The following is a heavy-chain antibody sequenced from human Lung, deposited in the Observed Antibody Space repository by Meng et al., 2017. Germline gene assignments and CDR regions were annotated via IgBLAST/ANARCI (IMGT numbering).Heavy chain of an antibody. D-gene: IGHD3-3*01. V-gene: IGHV4-38-2*01. CDR3: ARSLTIFEGWFDP. J-gene: IGHJ5*02. Sequence: SETLSLTCVVSGDSITSGYCWGWIRQAPGMGLEWIGRSDHGGSAYYNPSLKSRATLSVDTFNNRISLSLTSVTAADTAIYYCARSLTIFEGWFDPWGQGTLVTVSS. CDR1: GDSITSGYC. CDR2: SDHGGSA.